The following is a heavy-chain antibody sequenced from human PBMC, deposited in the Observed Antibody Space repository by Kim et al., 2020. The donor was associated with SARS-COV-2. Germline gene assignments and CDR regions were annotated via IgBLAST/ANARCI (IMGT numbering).Heavy chain of an antibody. J-gene: IGHJ6*02. D-gene: IGHD4-17*01. V-gene: IGHV4-34*01. CDR3: ARGLCPLGASDGDYNRTFYYYYGMDV. CDR2: INHSGST. CDR1: GGSFSGYY. Sequence: SETLSLTCAVYGGSFSGYYWSWIRQPPGKGLEWIGEINHSGSTNYNPSLKSRVTISVDTSKNQFSLKLSSVTAADTAVYYCARGLCPLGASDGDYNRTFYYYYGMDVWGQGTTVTVSS.